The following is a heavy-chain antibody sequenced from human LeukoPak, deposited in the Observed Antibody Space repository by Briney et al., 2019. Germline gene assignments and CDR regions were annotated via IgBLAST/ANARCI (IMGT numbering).Heavy chain of an antibody. CDR2: IIPIFGTA. Sequence: ASVKVSCKASGYTFTSYGISWVRQAPGQGLEWMGGIIPIFGTANYAQKSQGRVTITTDESTSTAYMELSSLRSEDTAVYYCARDGDGYSFDYWGQGTLVTVSS. D-gene: IGHD5-24*01. CDR1: GYTFTSYG. V-gene: IGHV1-69*05. CDR3: ARDGDGYSFDY. J-gene: IGHJ4*02.